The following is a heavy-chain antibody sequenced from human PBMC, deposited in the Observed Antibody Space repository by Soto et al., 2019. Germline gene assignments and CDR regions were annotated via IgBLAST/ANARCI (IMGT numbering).Heavy chain of an antibody. CDR3: ARNPRSDIFGVRTIVENWLDP. J-gene: IGHJ5*02. D-gene: IGHD3-3*02. CDR2: ITNTGGAT. Sequence: GGSLRLSCAASGFTVSSNYMSWVRQAPGKGLEWVSSITNTGGATYHTDSVKGRFIVSRDNSKNVMFLLMRGLGVDDTALYFCARNPRSDIFGVRTIVENWLDPWGRGSLVTVSS. V-gene: IGHV3-53*01. CDR1: GFTVSSNY.